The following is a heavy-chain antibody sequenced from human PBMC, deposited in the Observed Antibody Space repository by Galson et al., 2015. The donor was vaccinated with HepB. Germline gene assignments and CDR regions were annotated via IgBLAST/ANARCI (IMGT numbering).Heavy chain of an antibody. J-gene: IGHJ4*02. CDR3: TRAGPYQLLPLYFDY. D-gene: IGHD2-2*01. CDR2: IRSKAYGGTT. Sequence: SLRLSCAASGFTFGDYAMSWFRQAPGKGLECVGFIRSKAYGGTTEYAASVKGRFTISRDDSKSIAYLQMNSLKTEDTAVYYCTRAGPYQLLPLYFDYWGQGTLVTVSS. CDR1: GFTFGDYA. V-gene: IGHV3-49*03.